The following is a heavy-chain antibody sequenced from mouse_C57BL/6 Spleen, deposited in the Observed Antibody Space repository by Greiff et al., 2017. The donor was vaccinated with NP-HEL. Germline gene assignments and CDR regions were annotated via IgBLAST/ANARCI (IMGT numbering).Heavy chain of an antibody. CDR1: GFSLTSYG. V-gene: IGHV2-2*01. Sequence: VKVVESGPGLVQPSQSLSITCTVSGFSLTSYGVHWVRQSPGKGLEWLGVIWSGGSTDYNAAFISRLSISKDNSKSQVFFKMNSLQADDTAIYYCARYYYGSSPWFAYWGQGTLVTVSA. CDR3: ARYYYGSSPWFAY. D-gene: IGHD1-1*01. J-gene: IGHJ3*01. CDR2: IWSGGST.